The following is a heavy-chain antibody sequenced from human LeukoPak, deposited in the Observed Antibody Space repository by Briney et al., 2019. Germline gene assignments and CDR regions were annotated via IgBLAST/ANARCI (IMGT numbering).Heavy chain of an antibody. J-gene: IGHJ3*02. CDR2: ISSSSSYI. D-gene: IGHD1-14*01. CDR1: GFTFSSYS. Sequence: PGGSLRLSCAASGFTFSSYSMNWVRQAPGKGLEWVSSISSSSSYIYYADSVKGRFTISRDNAKNSLYLQMNSLRAEDTAVYYCARSIDWSPDHAFDIWGQGTMVTVSS. V-gene: IGHV3-21*01. CDR3: ARSIDWSPDHAFDI.